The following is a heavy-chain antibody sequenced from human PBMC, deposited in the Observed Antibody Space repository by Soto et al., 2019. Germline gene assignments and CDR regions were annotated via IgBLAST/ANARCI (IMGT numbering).Heavy chain of an antibody. J-gene: IGHJ4*02. Sequence: QVQLVESGGGVVQPGRSLRLSCAASGFTFSSYGMHWVRPAPGKGLEWVAVISYDGSNKYYADSVKGRFTISRDNSKNTLYLQMNSLRAEDTAVYYCAKGGGITMVRGVRIFDYWGQGTLVTVSS. V-gene: IGHV3-30*18. CDR2: ISYDGSNK. CDR3: AKGGGITMVRGVRIFDY. CDR1: GFTFSSYG. D-gene: IGHD3-10*01.